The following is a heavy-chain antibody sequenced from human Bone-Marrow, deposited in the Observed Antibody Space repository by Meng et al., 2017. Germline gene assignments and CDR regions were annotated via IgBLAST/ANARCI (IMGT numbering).Heavy chain of an antibody. J-gene: IGHJ4*02. D-gene: IGHD2-2*01. CDR1: GFTFSSYA. CDR2: ISGSGGST. Sequence: GALKISCAASGFTFSSYAMSWVRQAPGKELEWVSAISGSGGSTYYADSVKGRFTISRDNSKNTLYLQMNSLRAEDTAVYYCAVQVVPAACFDYWGQGTLVTVSS. CDR3: AVQVVPAACFDY. V-gene: IGHV3-23*01.